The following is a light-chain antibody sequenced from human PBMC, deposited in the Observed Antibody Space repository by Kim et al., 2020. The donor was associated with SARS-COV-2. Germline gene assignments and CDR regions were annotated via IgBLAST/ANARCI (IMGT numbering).Light chain of an antibody. CDR1: QSVSSY. CDR2: DAS. CDR3: QQRGNWPPT. Sequence: EIVLTQSPATLSLSPGERATLSCRASQSVSSYLAWYRQKPGQAPRLLVYDASNRATGIPARFSGSGSGTDFTLTISSLEPEDFAVYYCQQRGNWPPTFGQGTKLEI. J-gene: IGKJ2*01. V-gene: IGKV3-11*01.